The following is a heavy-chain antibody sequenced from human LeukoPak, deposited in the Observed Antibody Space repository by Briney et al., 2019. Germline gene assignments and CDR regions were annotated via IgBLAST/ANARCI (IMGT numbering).Heavy chain of an antibody. CDR2: ISSRSTTI. D-gene: IGHD1-26*01. Sequence: GGSLRLSCAASGFNFSTYSMNWVRQAPGKGLEWVSYISSRSTTIYYADSVKGRFTISRDNAKNSVYLQMNSPRDEDTAVYYCARDESGSFDYGGQGTLVTVSS. J-gene: IGHJ4*02. CDR3: ARDESGSFDY. CDR1: GFNFSTYS. V-gene: IGHV3-48*02.